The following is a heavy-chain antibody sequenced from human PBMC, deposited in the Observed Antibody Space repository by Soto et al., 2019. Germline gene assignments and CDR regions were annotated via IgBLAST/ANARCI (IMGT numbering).Heavy chain of an antibody. CDR2: TYYRSKWYN. V-gene: IGHV6-1*01. CDR1: GDSVSSNSAA. Sequence: SQTLSLTCAITGDSVSSNSAAWNWIRQSPSRCLEWLGRTYYRSKWYNDYAVSVKSRITINPDTSKNQFSLQLKTVTPDDTAVDYCARAERAAFEIWGQGTMVTVSS. CDR3: ARAERAAFEI. J-gene: IGHJ3*02.